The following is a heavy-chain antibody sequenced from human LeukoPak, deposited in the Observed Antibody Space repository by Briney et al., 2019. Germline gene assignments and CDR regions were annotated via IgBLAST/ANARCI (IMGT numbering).Heavy chain of an antibody. CDR2: ISWNSGSI. CDR3: AKDGGLQNYYYYGMDV. J-gene: IGHJ6*02. Sequence: GGSLRLSCAASGFTFDDYAMHWVRQAPGKGLEWVSGISWNSGSIGYADSVKGRFTISRDNAKNSLYLQMNSLRAEDTALYYCAKDGGLQNYYYYGMDVWGQGTTVTVSS. D-gene: IGHD5-18*01. V-gene: IGHV3-9*01. CDR1: GFTFDDYA.